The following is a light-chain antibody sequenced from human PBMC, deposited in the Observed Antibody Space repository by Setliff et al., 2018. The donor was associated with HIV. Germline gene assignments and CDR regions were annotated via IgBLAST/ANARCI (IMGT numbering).Light chain of an antibody. CDR3: CSYAGSYTYV. CDR2: DVN. Sequence: QSVLTQPRSVSGSPGQSVTFSCTGSSSDVGAYNYVSWYQQRPGMAPKLVIYDVNRRPSGVPARFSGSKSGNTASLTISGIQTEDEADYYCCSYAGSYTYVFGTGTKATV. CDR1: SSDVGAYNY. V-gene: IGLV2-11*01. J-gene: IGLJ1*01.